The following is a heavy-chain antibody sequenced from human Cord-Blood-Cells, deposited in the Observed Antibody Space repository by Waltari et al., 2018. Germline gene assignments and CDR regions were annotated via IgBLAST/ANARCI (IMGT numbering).Heavy chain of an antibody. CDR2: INPNSGGT. V-gene: IGHV1-2*02. J-gene: IGHJ4*02. Sequence: QVQLVQSGAEVKKPGASVKVSCKASGYTFTGYYMHWVRRAPGQGLEWRGWINPNSGGTNSAQKFQDRVTMPRDTSIRTAYMELSRLRSDDTAVYYCARRGTGSPVNFDYWGQGTLVTVSS. CDR1: GYTFTGYY. D-gene: IGHD7-27*01. CDR3: ARRGTGSPVNFDY.